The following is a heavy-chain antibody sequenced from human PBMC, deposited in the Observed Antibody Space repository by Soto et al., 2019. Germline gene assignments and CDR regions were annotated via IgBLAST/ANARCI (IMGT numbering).Heavy chain of an antibody. CDR3: KRDTTKHFVSSGYLGY. CDR1: GGSISSSSYY. Sequence: KPSETLSLTCTVSGGSISSSSYYWGWIRQPPGKGLEWIASISYSGSTYYNPSLKSRVSLSVDTSKNQFSLHLTSVSAADAAVYYCKRDTTKHFVSSGYLGYWGQGTLVTVSS. D-gene: IGHD3-22*01. J-gene: IGHJ4*02. CDR2: ISYSGST. V-gene: IGHV4-39*01.